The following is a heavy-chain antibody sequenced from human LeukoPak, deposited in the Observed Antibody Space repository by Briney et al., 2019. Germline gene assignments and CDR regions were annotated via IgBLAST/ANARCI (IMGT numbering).Heavy chain of an antibody. Sequence: SETLSLTCTVSGGSISSSSYYWGWIRQPPGKGLEWIGSIYYSGSTYYNPSLKSRVTISVDTSKNQFSLKLSSVTAADTAVYYCARGRPGQGRTFDIRGQGTTVTVSS. V-gene: IGHV4-39*01. D-gene: IGHD1-26*01. CDR2: IYYSGST. CDR3: ARGRPGQGRTFDI. CDR1: GGSISSSSYY. J-gene: IGHJ3*02.